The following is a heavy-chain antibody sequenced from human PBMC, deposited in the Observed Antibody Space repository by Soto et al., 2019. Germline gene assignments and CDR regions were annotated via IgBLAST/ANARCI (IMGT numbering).Heavy chain of an antibody. CDR1: GFTFDDYA. Sequence: EVQLVESGGGLVQPGRSLRLSCAASGFTFDDYAMHWVRQAPGKGLEWVSGISWNSGSIGYADSVKGRFTISRDNAKNSLYLQMNSLRAEDTALYYCAKETGLWFGELPLDYWGQGTLVTVSS. CDR3: AKETGLWFGELPLDY. V-gene: IGHV3-9*01. D-gene: IGHD3-10*01. J-gene: IGHJ4*02. CDR2: ISWNSGSI.